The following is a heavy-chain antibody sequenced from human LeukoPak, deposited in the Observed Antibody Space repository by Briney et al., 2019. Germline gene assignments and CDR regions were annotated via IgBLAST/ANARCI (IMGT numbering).Heavy chain of an antibody. CDR1: GFTFSSYA. D-gene: IGHD3-22*01. Sequence: GGSLRLSCAASGFTFSSYAMSWVRQAPGKGLEWVSAISGSGGSTYYADSVKGRFTISRDNSKNTLYLQMNSLRAEDTAVYYCAKDLGYYYDSSGYADDAFDIWGQGTMVTVSS. V-gene: IGHV3-23*01. CDR3: AKDLGYYYDSSGYADDAFDI. J-gene: IGHJ3*02. CDR2: ISGSGGST.